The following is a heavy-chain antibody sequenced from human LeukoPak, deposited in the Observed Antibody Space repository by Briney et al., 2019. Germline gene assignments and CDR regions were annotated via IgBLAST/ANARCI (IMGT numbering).Heavy chain of an antibody. D-gene: IGHD3-22*01. V-gene: IGHV4-61*01. CDR3: ARWGYYYDSSGYYPPEYFQH. Sequence: PSETLSLTCTVSGGSVSSGSYYWSWIRQPPGKGLEWIGYIYYSGSANYNPSLKSRVTISVDTSKNQFSLKLSSVTAADTAVYYCARWGYYYDSSGYYPPEYFQHWGQGTLVTVSS. CDR1: GGSVSSGSYY. J-gene: IGHJ1*01. CDR2: IYYSGSA.